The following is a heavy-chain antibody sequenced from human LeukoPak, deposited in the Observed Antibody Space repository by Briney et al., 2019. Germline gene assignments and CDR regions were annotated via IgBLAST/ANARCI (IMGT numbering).Heavy chain of an antibody. V-gene: IGHV3-30*15. D-gene: IGHD2-2*01. CDR3: ARDQLPLVIRVVLYFDS. CDR2: ISYDGSNE. Sequence: GGSLRLSCAASGFTFSTFAMHWVRQAPGKGLEWVAAISYDGSNEYYADSVKGRFTISRDNSKNTLYLQMRSLRVEDKAVYYCARDQLPLVIRVVLYFDSWGQGTLVTVSS. CDR1: GFTFSTFA. J-gene: IGHJ4*02.